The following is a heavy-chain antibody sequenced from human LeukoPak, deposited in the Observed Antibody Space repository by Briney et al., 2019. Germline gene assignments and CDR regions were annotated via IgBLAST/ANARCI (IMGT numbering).Heavy chain of an antibody. Sequence: TGGSLRLPCAASGFTFSSYSMNWVRQAPGKGLEWVANIKQDVSLRYYVESVKGRFTISRYNSKNTLYLQMNSLRVEDTAGYYCARGGYCISPTCYPEDYFDYWAREPWSPSPQ. CDR3: ARGGYCISPTCYPEDYFDY. J-gene: IGHJ4*02. V-gene: IGHV3-7*01. CDR2: IKQDVSLR. CDR1: GFTFSSYS. D-gene: IGHD2-2*01.